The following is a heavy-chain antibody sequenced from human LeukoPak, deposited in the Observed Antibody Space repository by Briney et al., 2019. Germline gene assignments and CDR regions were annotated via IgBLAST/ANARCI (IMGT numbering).Heavy chain of an antibody. D-gene: IGHD6-13*01. V-gene: IGHV4-4*02. CDR1: GFTFSSYAM. J-gene: IGHJ4*02. CDR3: ARSRSYIAAAGKKFDY. CDR2: IYHSGST. Sequence: GSLRLSCAASGFTFSSYAMSWVRQPPGKGLEWIGEIYHSGSTNYNPSLKSRVTISVDKSKNQFSLKLSSVTAADTAVYYCARSRSYIAAAGKKFDYWGQGTLVTVSS.